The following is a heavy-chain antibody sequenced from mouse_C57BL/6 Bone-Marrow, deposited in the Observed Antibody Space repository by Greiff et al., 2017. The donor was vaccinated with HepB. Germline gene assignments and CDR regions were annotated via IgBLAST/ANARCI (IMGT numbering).Heavy chain of an antibody. CDR3: ARHGGYYGSSWFAY. D-gene: IGHD1-1*01. V-gene: IGHV5-12*01. CDR2: ISNGGGST. J-gene: IGHJ3*01. CDR1: GFTFSDYY. Sequence: EVMLVESGGGLVQPGGSLKLSCAASGFTFSDYYMYWVRQTPEKRLEWVAYISNGGGSTYYPDTVKGRFTIARDNAKNTLYLQMSRLKSEDTAMYYCARHGGYYGSSWFAYWGQGTLVTVSA.